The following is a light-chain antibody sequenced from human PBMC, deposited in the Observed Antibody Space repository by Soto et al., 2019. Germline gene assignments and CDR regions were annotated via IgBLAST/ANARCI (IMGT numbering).Light chain of an antibody. CDR2: KAS. J-gene: IGKJ4*01. CDR3: QQYNSYSIT. Sequence: DIQMTQSPSTLSASIGDRVIITCRDSQSISYWLAWYQQKPGKAPTVLIYKASTLESGVPSRFSGSGSGTEFTLTISSLQPDDFATYYCQQYNSYSITFGGGTKVEMK. V-gene: IGKV1-5*03. CDR1: QSISYW.